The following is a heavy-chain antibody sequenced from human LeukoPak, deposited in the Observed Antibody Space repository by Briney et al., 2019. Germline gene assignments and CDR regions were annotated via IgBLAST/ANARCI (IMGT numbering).Heavy chain of an antibody. CDR3: AKALAIEQAGVFGS. CDR1: GFTFRSYG. Sequence: GGSLRLSCAASGFTFRSYGMHWVRQAPGKGLEWVAVISYDVSNQYYADSVKGRFTISRDNSKNMVYLQMNSLRPEDTAVYYCAKALAIEQAGVFGSWGQGTLVTVSS. V-gene: IGHV3-30*18. J-gene: IGHJ4*02. D-gene: IGHD3-10*01. CDR2: ISYDVSNQ.